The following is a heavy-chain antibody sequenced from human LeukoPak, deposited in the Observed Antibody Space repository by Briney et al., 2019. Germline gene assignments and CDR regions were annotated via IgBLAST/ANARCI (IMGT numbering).Heavy chain of an antibody. D-gene: IGHD3-22*01. CDR2: INWNGGST. CDR3: ARHFNGYYEGVFDY. V-gene: IGHV3-20*04. Sequence: PGGSLRLSCAASGFTFDDYGMTWVRHAPGKGLEWVSSINWNGGSTGYADSVKGRFIISRDNVKNALFLQMNSLTAEDTAFYYCARHFNGYYEGVFDYWGQGTLVTVSS. CDR1: GFTFDDYG. J-gene: IGHJ4*02.